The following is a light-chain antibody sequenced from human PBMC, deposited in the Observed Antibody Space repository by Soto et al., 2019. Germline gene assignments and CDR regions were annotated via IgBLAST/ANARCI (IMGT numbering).Light chain of an antibody. Sequence: EVVMTQSPATLSVSPGEGATLSCRASQSISSNLAWYQQKLGEAPRLLIYGASTRATDIPARFSGSGSGTEFTLTLSSLQSEDFAVYYCQQYNKWPLWTFGQGTKVEIK. CDR1: QSISSN. V-gene: IGKV3-15*01. CDR3: QQYNKWPLWT. CDR2: GAS. J-gene: IGKJ1*01.